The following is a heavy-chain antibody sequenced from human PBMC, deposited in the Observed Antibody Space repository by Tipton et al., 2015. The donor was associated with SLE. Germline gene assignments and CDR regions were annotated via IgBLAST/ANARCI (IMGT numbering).Heavy chain of an antibody. J-gene: IGHJ4*02. Sequence: GSLRLSCVGSGFTFSGYNMNWVRQAPGKGLEWVSSISSSSSYIYYADSVKGRFTISRDNAKNSLYLQMNSLRAEDTAVYYCAREDYGDFDYWGQGTLVTVSS. D-gene: IGHD4/OR15-4a*01. CDR2: ISSSSSYI. CDR1: GFTFSGYN. V-gene: IGHV3-21*01. CDR3: AREDYGDFDY.